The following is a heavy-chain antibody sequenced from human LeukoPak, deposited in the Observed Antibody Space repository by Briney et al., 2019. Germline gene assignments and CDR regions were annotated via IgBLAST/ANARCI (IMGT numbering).Heavy chain of an antibody. Sequence: GRSLRLSCAASGFTFSSYGMHWVRQAPGKGLEWVAFIRYDGSNKYYADSVKGRFTISRDSSKNTLYLQINSLRAEDTAVYYCAKSGYCGGDCYNFHYWGQGTLVTASS. CDR2: IRYDGSNK. J-gene: IGHJ4*02. CDR3: AKSGYCGGDCYNFHY. V-gene: IGHV3-30*02. D-gene: IGHD2-21*01. CDR1: GFTFSSYG.